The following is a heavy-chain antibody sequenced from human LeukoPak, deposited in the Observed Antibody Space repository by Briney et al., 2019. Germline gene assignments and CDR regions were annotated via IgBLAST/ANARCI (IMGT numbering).Heavy chain of an antibody. CDR3: ARHDYSNYPVFNY. V-gene: IGHV4-4*07. J-gene: IGHJ4*02. D-gene: IGHD4-11*01. CDR2: IHTSGCT. CDR1: GVSISSYY. Sequence: SETLSLTCTVSGVSISSYYWSWIRQPAGKGLEWIGRIHTSGCTNYNPSLKSRVTMSVDTSKDQFSLNLSSVTAADTAVYYCARHDYSNYPVFNYWGQGTLVTVSS.